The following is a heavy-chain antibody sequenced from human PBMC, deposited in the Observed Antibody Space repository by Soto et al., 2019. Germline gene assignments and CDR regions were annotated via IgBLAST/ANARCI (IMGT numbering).Heavy chain of an antibody. V-gene: IGHV1-3*05. CDR2: INAGNGNI. Sequence: QVQLVQSGAEEKKPGASVKVSCKASGYTFTSYTMNWVRQAPGQRLEWMGWINAGNGNIKYSEKFQGRVTITRDTSASTAYMELSSLRSQDTAVSYCATSPSLFIDYWGQGPLVTVSS. CDR3: ATSPSLFIDY. D-gene: IGHD2-2*01. CDR1: GYTFTSYT. J-gene: IGHJ4*02.